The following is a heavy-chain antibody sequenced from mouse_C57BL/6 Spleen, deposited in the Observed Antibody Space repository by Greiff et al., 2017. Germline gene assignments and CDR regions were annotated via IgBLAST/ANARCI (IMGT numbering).Heavy chain of an antibody. D-gene: IGHD3-2*02. V-gene: IGHV1-61*01. Sequence: QVQLQQPGAELVRPGSSVKLSCKASGYTFTSYWMDWVKQRPGQGLEWIGNIYPSDSETHYNQKFKDKATLTVDKSSSTAYMQLSSLTSEDSAVYYCARGLRLRDNCWGQGTTLTVSS. CDR1: GYTFTSYW. J-gene: IGHJ2*01. CDR2: IYPSDSET. CDR3: ARGLRLRDNC.